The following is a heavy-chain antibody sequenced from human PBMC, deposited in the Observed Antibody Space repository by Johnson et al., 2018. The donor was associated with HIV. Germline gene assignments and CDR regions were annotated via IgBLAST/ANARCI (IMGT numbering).Heavy chain of an antibody. D-gene: IGHD6-19*01. V-gene: IGHV3-30*03. CDR1: GFTFSTYG. CDR2: ISYDGSNK. J-gene: IGHJ3*02. Sequence: VQLVESGGGVVQPGRSLRLSCAASGFTFSTYGMHWVRQAPGKGLEWVAVISYDGSNKYQADSVKGRFTISRDNSKNTLYLQMNSLRAEDTAVYYCARDKGTNFSGWYRESDAFDIWGQGTMVTVSS. CDR3: ARDKGTNFSGWYRESDAFDI.